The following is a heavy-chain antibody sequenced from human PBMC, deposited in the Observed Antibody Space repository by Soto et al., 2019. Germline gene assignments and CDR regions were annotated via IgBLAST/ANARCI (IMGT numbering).Heavy chain of an antibody. CDR1: GVSFTRWS. D-gene: IGHD3-22*01. CDR3: STDTYTAMIVVRLAH. CDR2: IKSKTHGGTT. V-gene: IGHV3-15*07. J-gene: IGHJ4*01. Sequence: GGSRRLACAAGGVSFTRWSVNCVRQAPGKGLEWVGRIKSKTHGGTTDFAAPVKGRFAISRDDSKNIAYMQMNSLEIEDTAVYYCSTDTYTAMIVVRLAHWGHGTLVPVSS.